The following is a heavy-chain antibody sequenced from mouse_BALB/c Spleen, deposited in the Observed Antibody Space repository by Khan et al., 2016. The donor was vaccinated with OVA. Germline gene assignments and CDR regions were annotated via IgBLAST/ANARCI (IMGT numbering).Heavy chain of an antibody. V-gene: IGHV1-77*01. CDR3: ARSGDGSLVY. CDR1: GYTFSDYV. J-gene: IGHJ2*01. D-gene: IGHD1-1*01. Sequence: QVQLQQSGPELVKPGASVKMSCKASGYTFSDYVINWVRQRTGEGLEWIGQIYPGSGSTYYNDKLKGKATLTADKSSNTAYMQLSSLTSEDSAVYFCARSGDGSLVYWGQGTTLTVSS. CDR2: IYPGSGST.